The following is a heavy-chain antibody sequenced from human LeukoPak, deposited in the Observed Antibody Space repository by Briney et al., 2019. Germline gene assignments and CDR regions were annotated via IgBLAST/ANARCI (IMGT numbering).Heavy chain of an antibody. V-gene: IGHV4-59*08. CDR3: ARLSKGSSWYRDLFVQH. J-gene: IGHJ1*01. CDR1: GFTFSTYA. CDR2: IRFSGAT. D-gene: IGHD6-13*01. Sequence: GSLRLSCAASGFTFSTYAMSWVRQPPGKGLECIGNIRFSGATSYNPSLESRVTISVDSSKSQIFLNLRSVTTADTAVYYCARLSKGSSWYRDLFVQHWGQGTLVTVSS.